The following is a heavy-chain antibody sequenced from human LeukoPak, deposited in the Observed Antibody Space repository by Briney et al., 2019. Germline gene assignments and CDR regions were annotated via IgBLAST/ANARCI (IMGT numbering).Heavy chain of an antibody. Sequence: SETLSLTCTVSGRSISSSSYYWGWIRQPPGKGLEWIGTIYYSGSTYYNPSLKSRVTISVDTSKNQFSLKLSSVTAADAAVYYCARREEEYFDYWGQGTLVTVSS. CDR3: ARREEEYFDY. CDR1: GRSISSSSYY. J-gene: IGHJ4*02. CDR2: IYYSGST. V-gene: IGHV4-39*01. D-gene: IGHD1-26*01.